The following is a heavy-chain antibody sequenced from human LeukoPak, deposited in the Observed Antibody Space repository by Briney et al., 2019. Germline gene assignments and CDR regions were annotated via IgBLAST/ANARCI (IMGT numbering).Heavy chain of an antibody. V-gene: IGHV3-74*01. CDR1: VFTLISYL. CDR2: INKDGRIT. CDR3: TCGYRSDS. J-gene: IGHJ4*02. Sequence: GGALRVSRAASVFTLISYLMHWVRQAPGKGLVGVSRINKDGRITDYADSVKGRFTISRDNAKNTLYLQMNSLRDEDSALYYCTCGYRSDSWGQGTLVTVSS. D-gene: IGHD3-16*02.